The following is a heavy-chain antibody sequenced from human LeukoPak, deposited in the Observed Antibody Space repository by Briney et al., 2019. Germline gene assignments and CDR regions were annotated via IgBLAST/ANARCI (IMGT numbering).Heavy chain of an antibody. J-gene: IGHJ4*02. V-gene: IGHV3-7*01. Sequence: GGSLRLSCAASGFTFSSYWMSWVRQAPGKGREGVANIKQDGSEKYYVDSVKGRFTISRDNAKNSLYLQMNSLRAEDTAVYYCARDLISPDYYDRWGQGTLVTVSS. D-gene: IGHD3-22*01. CDR1: GFTFSSYW. CDR3: ARDLISPDYYDR. CDR2: IKQDGSEK.